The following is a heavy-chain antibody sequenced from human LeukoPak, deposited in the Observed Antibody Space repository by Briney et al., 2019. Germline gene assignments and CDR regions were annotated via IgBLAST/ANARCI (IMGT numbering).Heavy chain of an antibody. J-gene: IGHJ4*02. Sequence: SETLSLACTVSGGSISSYYWSWIRQPPGKGLEWIGYIYYSGSTNYNPSLKSRVTISVDTSKNQFSPKLSSVTAADTAVYYCARVNFPYYYDSSGYYYFDYWGQGTLVTVSS. V-gene: IGHV4-59*01. D-gene: IGHD3-22*01. CDR1: GGSISSYY. CDR2: IYYSGST. CDR3: ARVNFPYYYDSSGYYYFDY.